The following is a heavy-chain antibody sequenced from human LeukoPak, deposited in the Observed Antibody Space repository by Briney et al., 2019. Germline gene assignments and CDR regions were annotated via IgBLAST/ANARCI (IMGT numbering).Heavy chain of an antibody. CDR2: ISASGGNT. D-gene: IGHD1-26*01. V-gene: IGHV3-23*01. CDR1: GFTFSSYE. Sequence: GGSLRLSCAASGFTFSSYEMNWVRQAPGKGLEWVSGISASGGNTYYADSVKGRFTISRDNPKNTLYLQMNSLRADDTAVYYCAKSPSYSGSADYWGQGTLVTVSS. J-gene: IGHJ4*02. CDR3: AKSPSYSGSADY.